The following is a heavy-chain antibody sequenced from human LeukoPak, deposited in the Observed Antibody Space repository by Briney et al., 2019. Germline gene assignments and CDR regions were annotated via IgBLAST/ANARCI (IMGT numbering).Heavy chain of an antibody. D-gene: IGHD2-15*01. Sequence: GASVKVSCKASGGTFSTYAISWVRQAPGQGLEWMGWISAYNGNTNYAQKLQGRVTMTTDTSTSTAYMELRSLRSDDTAVYYCARDSDIVVVVAATADAFDIWGQGTMVTVSS. J-gene: IGHJ3*02. V-gene: IGHV1-18*01. CDR1: GGTFSTYA. CDR2: ISAYNGNT. CDR3: ARDSDIVVVVAATADAFDI.